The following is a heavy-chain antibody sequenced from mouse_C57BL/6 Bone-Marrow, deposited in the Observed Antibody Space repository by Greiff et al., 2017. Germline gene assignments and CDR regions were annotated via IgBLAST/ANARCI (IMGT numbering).Heavy chain of an antibody. J-gene: IGHJ2*01. V-gene: IGHV1-64*01. CDR3: ARSLLLRDY. D-gene: IGHD1-1*01. CDR1: GYTFTSYC. CDR2: IHPNGGST. Sequence: VQLQQPGAELVKPGASVKLSCKASGYTFTSYCMHWVKQRPGQGLEWIGMIHPNGGSTNYNEKFKSKATLTVDKSSSTAYMQLSSLTSEDAADYYCARSLLLRDYWGQGTTLTVSS.